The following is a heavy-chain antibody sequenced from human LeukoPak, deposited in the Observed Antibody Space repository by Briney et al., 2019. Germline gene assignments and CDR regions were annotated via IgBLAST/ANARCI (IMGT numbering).Heavy chain of an antibody. D-gene: IGHD1-26*01. Sequence: GGSLRLSCAASGFTFSSFGMHWVRQAPGKGLEWVAVIWYDGSNKYYADSVKGRFTISRDNSKNTLHLQMNSLRAEDTAVYYCARSPLVGAPDYWGQGTLVTVSS. J-gene: IGHJ4*02. V-gene: IGHV3-33*01. CDR2: IWYDGSNK. CDR3: ARSPLVGAPDY. CDR1: GFTFSSFG.